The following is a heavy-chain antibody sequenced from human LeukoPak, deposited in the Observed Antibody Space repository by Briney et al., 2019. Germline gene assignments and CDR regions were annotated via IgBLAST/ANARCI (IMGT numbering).Heavy chain of an antibody. CDR2: ISSSSSYI. V-gene: IGHV3-21*01. D-gene: IGHD3-3*01. CDR1: GFTFSSYS. CDR3: AREGGRVLNYDFWSGYYIWFDP. J-gene: IGHJ5*02. Sequence: PGGSLRLSCAASGFTFSSYSMNWVRQAPGKGLEWVSSISSSSSYIYYADSVKGRFTIPRDNAKNSLYLQMNSLRAEDTAVYYCAREGGRVLNYDFWSGYYIWFDPWGQGTLVTVSS.